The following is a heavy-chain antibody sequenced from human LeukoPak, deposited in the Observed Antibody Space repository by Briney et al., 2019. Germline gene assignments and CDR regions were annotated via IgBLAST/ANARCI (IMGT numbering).Heavy chain of an antibody. CDR1: GFTFINAW. J-gene: IGHJ3*02. D-gene: IGHD1-26*01. CDR2: IKSKADGGTT. CDR3: TTEYGGSGSAFDI. Sequence: GGSLRLSCAASGFTFINAWMSWVRQAPGRGLEWVGRIKSKADGGTTDYAASVKGRFTISRDNSENTLQMNSLKTEDTAVYYCTTEYGGSGSAFDIWGQGTMVTVSS. V-gene: IGHV3-15*01.